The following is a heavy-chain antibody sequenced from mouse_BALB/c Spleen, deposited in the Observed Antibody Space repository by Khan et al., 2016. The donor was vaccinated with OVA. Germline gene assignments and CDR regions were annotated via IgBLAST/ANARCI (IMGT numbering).Heavy chain of an antibody. V-gene: IGHV2-6-5*01. CDR2: IWGGGIT. CDR3: AKHRISYPYYLDY. J-gene: IGHJ2*02. CDR1: GFSLTDYG. Sequence: QAQLKQSGPGLVAPSQSLSITCTVSGFSLTDYGVSWIRQPPGKGLEWLGVIWGGGITYYNSALKSRLSISKDNSKSHVFLKMNSLQTDDTSMYYCAKHRISYPYYLDYWGQGTSVTVSS. D-gene: IGHD2-12*01.